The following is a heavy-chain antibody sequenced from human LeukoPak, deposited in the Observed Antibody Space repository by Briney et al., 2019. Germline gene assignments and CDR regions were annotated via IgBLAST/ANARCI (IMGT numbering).Heavy chain of an antibody. CDR1: GGSISSYY. Sequence: SETLSLTCTVSGGSISSYYWSWIRQPPGKGLEWIGYIYYSGSTNYNPSLKSRVTISVDTSQNQFSLKLSSVTAADTAVYYCARATVEGYCSSTSCRRGYFDDWGQGTLVTVSS. CDR3: ARATVEGYCSSTSCRRGYFDD. J-gene: IGHJ4*02. CDR2: IYYSGST. D-gene: IGHD2-2*01. V-gene: IGHV4-59*08.